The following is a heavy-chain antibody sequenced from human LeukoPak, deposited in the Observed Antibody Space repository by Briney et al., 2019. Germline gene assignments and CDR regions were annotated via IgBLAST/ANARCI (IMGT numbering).Heavy chain of an antibody. D-gene: IGHD3-10*01. CDR2: ISSSSSYI. CDR1: GLTFSSYS. CDR3: AIDGGYYGSGSYSPWGFDY. Sequence: GGSLRLSCAASGLTFSSYSMNWVRQAPGKGLEWVTSISSSSSYIYYADSVKGRFTISRDNAKNSLYLQMNSLRAEDTAVYYCAIDGGYYGSGSYSPWGFDYWGQGTLVTVSS. J-gene: IGHJ4*02. V-gene: IGHV3-21*01.